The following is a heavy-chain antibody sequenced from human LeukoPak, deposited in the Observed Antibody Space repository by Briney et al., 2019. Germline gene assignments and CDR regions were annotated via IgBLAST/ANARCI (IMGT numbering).Heavy chain of an antibody. CDR1: GYTFTSYG. CDR3: ARLNVDTAVVPTAY. D-gene: IGHD5-18*01. J-gene: IGHJ4*02. Sequence: ASVKVSCKASGYTFTSYGISWVRQAPGQGLEWMGWISAYNGNTNYAQKLQGRVTMTTDTSTSTAYMELRSLRSDDTAVYYCARLNVDTAVVPTAYWGQGTLVTVSS. CDR2: ISAYNGNT. V-gene: IGHV1-18*01.